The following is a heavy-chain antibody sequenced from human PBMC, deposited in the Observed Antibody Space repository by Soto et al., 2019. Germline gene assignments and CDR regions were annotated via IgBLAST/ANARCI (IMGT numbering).Heavy chain of an antibody. CDR3: ARDQAVVVGAEWYSDL. J-gene: IGHJ2*01. Sequence: QVQLVESGGGVVQPGRSLRLSCGASGFMFRSYGMHWVRQAPGKGLEWVALIWYDGSNKYYADSVKGRFTISRDDSKDTLYLQMNSLRAEDTAVYYCARDQAVVVGAEWYSDLWGRGTLVSVSS. V-gene: IGHV3-33*01. CDR2: IWYDGSNK. CDR1: GFMFRSYG. D-gene: IGHD2-15*01.